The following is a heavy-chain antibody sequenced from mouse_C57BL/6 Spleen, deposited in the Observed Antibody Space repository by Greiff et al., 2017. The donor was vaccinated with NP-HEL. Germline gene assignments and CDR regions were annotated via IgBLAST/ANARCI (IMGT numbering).Heavy chain of an antibody. J-gene: IGHJ2*01. V-gene: IGHV1-26*01. CDR3: AKGVVTYFDY. CDR1: GYTFTDYY. CDR2: INPNNGGT. Sequence: EVQLQQSGPVLVKPGASVKISCKASGYTFTDYYMNWVKQSHGKSLEWIGDINPNNGGTSYNQKFKGKATLTVDKSSSTAYMELRSLTSEDSAVYYCAKGVVTYFDYWGQGTTLTVSS. D-gene: IGHD2-2*01.